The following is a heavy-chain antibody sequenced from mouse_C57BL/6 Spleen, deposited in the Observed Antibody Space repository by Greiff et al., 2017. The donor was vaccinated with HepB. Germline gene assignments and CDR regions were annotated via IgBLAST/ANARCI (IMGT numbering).Heavy chain of an antibody. V-gene: IGHV5-17*01. J-gene: IGHJ4*01. Sequence: EVKVEESGGGLVKPGGSLKLSCAASGFTFSDYGMHWVRQAPEKGLEWVAYISSGSSTIYYADTVKGRFTISRDNAKNTLFLQMTSLRSEDTAMYYCARKYYGSSYVDAMDYWGQGTSVTVSS. CDR3: ARKYYGSSYVDAMDY. CDR1: GFTFSDYG. CDR2: ISSGSSTI. D-gene: IGHD1-1*01.